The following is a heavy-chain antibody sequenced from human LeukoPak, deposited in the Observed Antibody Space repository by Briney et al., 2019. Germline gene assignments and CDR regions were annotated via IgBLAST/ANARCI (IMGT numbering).Heavy chain of an antibody. J-gene: IGHJ4*02. V-gene: IGHV3-30*04. CDR3: ARDGYYGSGSYYNVPTLYFDY. CDR1: GFTFSSYA. D-gene: IGHD3-10*01. Sequence: PGRSLRLSCAASGFTFSSYAMHRVRQAPGKGLEWVAVISYDGSNKYYADSVKGRFTISRDNSKNTLYLQMNSLRAEDTAVYYCARDGYYGSGSYYNVPTLYFDYWGQGTLVTVSS. CDR2: ISYDGSNK.